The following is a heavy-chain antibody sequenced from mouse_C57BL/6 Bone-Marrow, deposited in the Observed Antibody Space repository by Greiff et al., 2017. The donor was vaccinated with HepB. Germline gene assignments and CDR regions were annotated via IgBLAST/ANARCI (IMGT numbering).Heavy chain of an antibody. D-gene: IGHD2-3*01. Sequence: VQLQQSGPELVKPGASVKIPCKASGYTFTDYNMDWVKQSHGKSLEWIGDINPNNGGTIYNQKFKGKATLTVDKSSSTAYMELRSLTSEDTAVYYCARRWLLRGFAYWGQGTLVTVSA. CDR1: GYTFTDYN. V-gene: IGHV1-18*01. J-gene: IGHJ3*01. CDR2: INPNNGGT. CDR3: ARRWLLRGFAY.